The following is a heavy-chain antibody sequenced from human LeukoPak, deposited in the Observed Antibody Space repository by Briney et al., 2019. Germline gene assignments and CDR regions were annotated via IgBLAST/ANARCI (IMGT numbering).Heavy chain of an antibody. V-gene: IGHV4-38-2*02. CDR3: ARVGDIVATISG. J-gene: IGHJ4*02. D-gene: IGHD5-12*01. CDR2: IYHSGST. Sequence: SETLSLTCTASGYSISSGYYWGWIRQPPGKGLEWIGSIYHSGSTYYNPSLKSRVTISVDTSKNQFSLKLSSVTAADTAVYYCARVGDIVATISGWGQGTLVTVSS. CDR1: GYSISSGYY.